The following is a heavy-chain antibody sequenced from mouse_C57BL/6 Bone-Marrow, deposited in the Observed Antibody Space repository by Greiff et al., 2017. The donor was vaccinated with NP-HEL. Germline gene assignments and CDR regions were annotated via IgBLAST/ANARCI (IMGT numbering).Heavy chain of an antibody. Sequence: EVMLVESGTVLARPGASVKMSCKTSGYTFTSYWMHWVNQRPGQGLEWIGAIYPGNSDTSYNQKFKGKAKLTAVTSASTAYMELSSLTNEDSAVYYCTRGSYYGSSYGFAYWGQGTLVTVSA. CDR1: GYTFTSYW. CDR2: IYPGNSDT. CDR3: TRGSYYGSSYGFAY. D-gene: IGHD1-1*01. J-gene: IGHJ3*01. V-gene: IGHV1-5*01.